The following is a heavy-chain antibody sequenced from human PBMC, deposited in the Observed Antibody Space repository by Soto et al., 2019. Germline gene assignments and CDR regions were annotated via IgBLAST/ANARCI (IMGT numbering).Heavy chain of an antibody. CDR1: GFSLSTSGVG. J-gene: IGHJ4*02. Sequence: QITLKESGPTLVKPTQTLTLTCTFSGFSLSTSGVGVGWIRQPPGKALEWLALIYWDDDKRYSPSLKSRLTNTKNTSKNQVVLTMTNMDPVDTATYYCEHRPDFTVTTEYYFDYWGQGTLVTVSS. CDR2: IYWDDDK. D-gene: IGHD4-17*01. CDR3: EHRPDFTVTTEYYFDY. V-gene: IGHV2-5*02.